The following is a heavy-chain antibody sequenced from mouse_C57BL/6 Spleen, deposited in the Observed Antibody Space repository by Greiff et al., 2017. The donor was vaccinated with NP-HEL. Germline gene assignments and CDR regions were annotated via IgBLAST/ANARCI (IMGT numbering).Heavy chain of an antibody. CDR3: ARGDDGYPLFAY. V-gene: IGHV1-55*01. D-gene: IGHD2-3*01. CDR1: GYTFTSYW. CDR2: IYPGSGST. J-gene: IGHJ3*01. Sequence: VQLQQPGAELVKPGASVKMSCKASGYTFTSYWITWVKQRPGQGLEWIGDIYPGSGSTNYNEKFKSKATLTVDTSSSTAYMQLSSLTSEDSAVYYCARGDDGYPLFAYWGQGTLVTVSA.